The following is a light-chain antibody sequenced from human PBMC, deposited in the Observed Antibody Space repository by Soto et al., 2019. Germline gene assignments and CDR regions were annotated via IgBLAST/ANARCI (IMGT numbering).Light chain of an antibody. CDR3: GSWDSDLRAVV. J-gene: IGLJ2*01. V-gene: IGLV1-51*01. Sequence: QSVLTQPPSVSAAPGQKVTISCSGSFSNIEHNDAAWYQQFPGTAPKLLIYDSKKRPSGIPDRFSGSKSGTSATLGITGLQTGDEADYYCGSWDSDLRAVVFGGGTKLTVL. CDR1: FSNIEHND. CDR2: DSK.